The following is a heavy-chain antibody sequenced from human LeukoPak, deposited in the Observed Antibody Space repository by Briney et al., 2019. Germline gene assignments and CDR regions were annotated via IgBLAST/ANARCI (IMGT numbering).Heavy chain of an antibody. D-gene: IGHD3-22*01. V-gene: IGHV1-18*01. J-gene: IGHJ4*02. CDR3: ASVVDSYYYDSSGYPDY. CDR1: GYTFTSYG. CDR2: ISAYNGNT. Sequence: ASVKVSCKASGYTFTSYGISWVRQAPGQGLEWMGWISAYNGNTNYAQKLQGRVTMTTDTSTSTAYMELRSLRSDDTAVYYCASVVDSYYYDSSGYPDYWGQGTLVTVSS.